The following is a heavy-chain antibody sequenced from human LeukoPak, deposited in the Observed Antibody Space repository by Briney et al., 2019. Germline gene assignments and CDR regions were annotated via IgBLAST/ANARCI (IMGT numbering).Heavy chain of an antibody. Sequence: ASVKVSCKASGYTFTGYYMHWARQAPGQGLEWMGWINPNSGGTNYAQKFQGRVTMTRDTSISTAYMELSRLRSDDTAVYYCARDIAAAGTGFDYWGQGTLVTVSS. D-gene: IGHD6-13*01. V-gene: IGHV1-2*02. CDR1: GYTFTGYY. CDR2: INPNSGGT. J-gene: IGHJ4*02. CDR3: ARDIAAAGTGFDY.